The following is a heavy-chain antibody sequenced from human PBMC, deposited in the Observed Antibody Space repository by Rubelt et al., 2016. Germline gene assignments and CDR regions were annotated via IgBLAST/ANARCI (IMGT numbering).Heavy chain of an antibody. CDR2: ISYDGSNK. V-gene: IGHV3-30*04. CDR3: TRPIVGATRHGEDY. D-gene: IGHD1-26*01. J-gene: IGHJ4*02. CDR1: GFTFSSYA. Sequence: LSCAASGFTFSSYAMHWVRQAPGKGLEWVAVISYDGSNKYYADSVKGRFTISRDNSKNTLYLQMNSLRAEDTAVYYCTRPIVGATRHGEDYWGQGTLVTVSS.